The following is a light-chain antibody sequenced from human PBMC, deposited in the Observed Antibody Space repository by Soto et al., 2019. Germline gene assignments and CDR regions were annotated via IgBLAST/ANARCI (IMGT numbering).Light chain of an antibody. Sequence: EIVLTQSPGTLSLSPGERATLSCRASQSVSSSYLAWYQQKPGQAPRLLISGASTGATGIPARFSGSGSGTEFTLTISSLQSEDCAVYYCQQYYTWPITFGGGTKVDIK. CDR3: QQYYTWPIT. CDR1: QSVSSSY. V-gene: IGKV3-15*01. J-gene: IGKJ4*01. CDR2: GAS.